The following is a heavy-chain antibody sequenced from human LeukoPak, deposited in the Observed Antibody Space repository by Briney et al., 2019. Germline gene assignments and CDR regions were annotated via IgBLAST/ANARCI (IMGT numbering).Heavy chain of an antibody. J-gene: IGHJ4*02. Sequence: GASVKVSCKTSGYTFISYGISWVRQAPGQGLEWMGWISAYNGNTNYAQNLQGRLTMTTDTSTSTAYMELSRLRSDDTAVYYCARSLCMPYYDSSHWGQGTLVTVSS. D-gene: IGHD3-22*01. V-gene: IGHV1-18*01. CDR3: ARSLCMPYYDSSH. CDR1: GYTFISYG. CDR2: ISAYNGNT.